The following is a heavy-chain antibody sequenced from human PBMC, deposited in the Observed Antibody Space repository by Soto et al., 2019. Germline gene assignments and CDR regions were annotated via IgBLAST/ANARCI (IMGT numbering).Heavy chain of an antibody. V-gene: IGHV1-69*13. CDR1: RGTFTNYA. CDR2: IMPFFGSG. D-gene: IGHD3-22*01. Sequence: ASVKVSCKALRGTFTNYAFSWVRQAPGQGLEWMGGIMPFFGSGNYAQKFQGRINITADESTSSVYLELASLRSEDTAVYYCARDRAGYYSHFVYWGQGTLVTVYS. CDR3: ARDRAGYYSHFVY. J-gene: IGHJ4*02.